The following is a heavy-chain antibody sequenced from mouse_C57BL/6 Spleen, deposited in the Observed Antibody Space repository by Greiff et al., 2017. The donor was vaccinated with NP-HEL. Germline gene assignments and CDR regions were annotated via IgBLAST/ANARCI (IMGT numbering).Heavy chain of an antibody. J-gene: IGHJ2*01. D-gene: IGHD1-1*01. CDR3: ARGGKFITTVVGDY. Sequence: EVMLVESGGGLVKPGGSLKLSCAASGFTFSSYAMSWVRQTPEKRLEWVATISDGGSYTYYPDNVKGRFTISRDNAKNNLYLQMSHLKSEDTAMYYCARGGKFITTVVGDYWGQGTTLTVSS. CDR2: ISDGGSYT. V-gene: IGHV5-4*03. CDR1: GFTFSSYA.